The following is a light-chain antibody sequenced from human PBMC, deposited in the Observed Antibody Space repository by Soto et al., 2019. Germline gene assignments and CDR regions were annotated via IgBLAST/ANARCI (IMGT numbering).Light chain of an antibody. CDR3: QSYGSRLRL. CDR1: SSNIGAGYD. Sequence: QSVLTQPPSVSGAPGQRVTISCTGSSSNIGAGYDVHWYQQLPGTAPKLLIYGNINRPSGVPDRFSGSKSGTSASLAITGLQAEDEADYYCQSYGSRLRLFGGGTKLTVL. J-gene: IGLJ2*01. V-gene: IGLV1-40*01. CDR2: GNI.